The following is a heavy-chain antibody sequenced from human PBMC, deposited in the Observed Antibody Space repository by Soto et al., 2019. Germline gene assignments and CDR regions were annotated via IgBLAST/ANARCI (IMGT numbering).Heavy chain of an antibody. Sequence: GGSLRLSCAASGFTFSSYAMSWVRQAPGKGLEWVSAISGSGGSTYYADSVKGRFTISRDNSKNTLYLQMNSLRAEDTAVYYCARTIFGVGHTVFFGYFDYWGQGALVTVSS. D-gene: IGHD3-3*01. CDR2: ISGSGGST. CDR3: ARTIFGVGHTVFFGYFDY. J-gene: IGHJ4*02. CDR1: GFTFSSYA. V-gene: IGHV3-23*01.